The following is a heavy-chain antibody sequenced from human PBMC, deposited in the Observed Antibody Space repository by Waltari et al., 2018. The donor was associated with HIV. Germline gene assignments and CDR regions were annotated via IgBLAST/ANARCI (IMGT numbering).Heavy chain of an antibody. CDR2: INHSGST. Sequence: QVQLQQWGAGLLKPSETLSLTCAVYGESFSGYYWSWIRQSPGKGLEWLGEINHSGSTNYNPALKGRVTVSVDTSKNQFSLKLSSVTAADTAVYYCARGSDRDNSGWVDQFDYWGQGTLVTVSS. V-gene: IGHV4-34*01. CDR1: GESFSGYY. J-gene: IGHJ4*02. CDR3: ARGSDRDNSGWVDQFDY. D-gene: IGHD6-19*01.